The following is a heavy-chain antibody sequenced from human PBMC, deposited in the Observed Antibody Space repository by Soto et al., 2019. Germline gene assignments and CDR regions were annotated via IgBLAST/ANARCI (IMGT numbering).Heavy chain of an antibody. CDR3: ARVDLPVAYGIDA. J-gene: IGHJ6*02. CDR1: GGTFSSYA. D-gene: IGHD2-15*01. CDR2: IIPIFGTA. Sequence: QVQLVQSGAEVKKPGSSVKVSCKASGGTFSSYAISWVRQAPGQGLEWMGGIIPIFGTANYAQKFQGRVTITADKSTSTAYLELSTLRSEATAVYSCARVDLPVAYGIDAWGHGTTVTVSS. V-gene: IGHV1-69*06.